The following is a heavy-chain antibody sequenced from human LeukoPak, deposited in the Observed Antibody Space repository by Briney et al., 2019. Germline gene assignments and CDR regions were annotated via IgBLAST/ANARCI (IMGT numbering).Heavy chain of an antibody. D-gene: IGHD1-26*01. CDR3: ARAGLAVGATRFFDY. V-gene: IGHV3-21*06. Sequence: GGSLRLSCAASGFTFDNYSMNWVRQAPGKGLEWVSSISSSGFLRYYADSLKGRFTISRDNTKNSLYLQMNSLRAEDTAIYYCARAGLAVGATRFFDYWGQGTLVTISS. CDR1: GFTFDNYS. CDR2: ISSSGFLR. J-gene: IGHJ4*02.